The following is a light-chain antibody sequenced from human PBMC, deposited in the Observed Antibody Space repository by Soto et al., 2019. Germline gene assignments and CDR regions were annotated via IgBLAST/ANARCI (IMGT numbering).Light chain of an antibody. V-gene: IGLV1-44*01. Sequence: QSVLTQPPSASGTPGQRVTLSCSGSSSNIGSNTVNWYQQLPGTAPKRLIYSNNQRPSGVPDRFSGSKSGTSASLAISGLQSEDEADYYCAAWDDSLNGPLFGGGTQLTVL. J-gene: IGLJ2*01. CDR2: SNN. CDR1: SSNIGSNT. CDR3: AAWDDSLNGPL.